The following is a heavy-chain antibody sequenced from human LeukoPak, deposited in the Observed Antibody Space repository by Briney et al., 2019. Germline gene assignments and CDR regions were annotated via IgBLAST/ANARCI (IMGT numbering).Heavy chain of an antibody. CDR2: MKPNSGNT. J-gene: IGHJ6*03. D-gene: IGHD1-26*01. CDR1: GYTFTSYD. CDR3: ARGKPIVGANSYYYYMDV. Sequence: GASVKVSCKASGYTFTSYDINWVRQATGQGLEWMGWMKPNSGNTGYAQKFQGRATVTRNTSISTAYMELSSLRSEDTAVYYCARGKPIVGANSYYYYMDVWGKGTTVTVSS. V-gene: IGHV1-8*01.